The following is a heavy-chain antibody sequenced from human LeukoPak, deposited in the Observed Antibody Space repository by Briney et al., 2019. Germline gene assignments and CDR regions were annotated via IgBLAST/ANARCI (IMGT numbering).Heavy chain of an antibody. CDR3: ARDRRGYPHWFDP. J-gene: IGHJ5*02. CDR1: GFTFDDYA. CDR2: ISWNSGSI. D-gene: IGHD3-3*01. V-gene: IGHV3-9*01. Sequence: QPGGSLRLSCAASGFTFDDYAMHWVRQAPGKGLEWVSGISWNSGSIGYADSVKGRFTISRDNAKNSLYLQMNSLRAEDTAVYYCARDRRGYPHWFDPWGQGTLVTVSS.